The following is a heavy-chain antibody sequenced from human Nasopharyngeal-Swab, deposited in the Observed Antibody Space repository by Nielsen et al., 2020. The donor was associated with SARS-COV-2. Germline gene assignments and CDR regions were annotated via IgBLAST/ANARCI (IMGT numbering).Heavy chain of an antibody. Sequence: ASVQVSCKVSGYTLTELSMHWVRQAPGKGLEWMGGFDPEDGETIYAQKFQGRVTMTEDTSTDTAYMELSSLRSEDTAVYYCATGFAFRPNWFDPWGQGTLVTVSS. D-gene: IGHD2-21*01. CDR3: ATGFAFRPNWFDP. CDR2: FDPEDGET. V-gene: IGHV1-24*01. J-gene: IGHJ5*02. CDR1: GYTLTELS.